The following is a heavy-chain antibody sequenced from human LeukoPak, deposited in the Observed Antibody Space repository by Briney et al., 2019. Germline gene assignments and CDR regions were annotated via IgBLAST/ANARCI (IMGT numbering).Heavy chain of an antibody. V-gene: IGHV3-74*01. CDR2: INTDGSST. D-gene: IGHD3-3*01. CDR1: GFTFSSYW. Sequence: GGSLRLSCAASGFTFSSYWMHWVRQAPGKGLVWVSRINTDGSSTSYADSVKGRFTISRDNAKNTLYLQMNSLRAEDTAVYYCARSHYDFWSGYYVPFDYWGQGTLVTVSS. J-gene: IGHJ4*02. CDR3: ARSHYDFWSGYYVPFDY.